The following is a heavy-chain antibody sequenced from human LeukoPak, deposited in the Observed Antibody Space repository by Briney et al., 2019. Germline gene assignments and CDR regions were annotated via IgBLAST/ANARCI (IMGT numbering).Heavy chain of an antibody. CDR1: GFTFRIYG. V-gene: IGHV3-30*02. D-gene: IGHD3-22*01. Sequence: GGSLRLSCAASGFTFRIYGIHWVRQAPGKGLEWVAFIRSDGSDKYYADSVKGRFTISRDNSKNTVYLQMSSLRSDDTAVYYCARNRVGYYYDSSGYSQHFDYWGQGTLVTVSS. J-gene: IGHJ4*02. CDR2: IRSDGSDK. CDR3: ARNRVGYYYDSSGYSQHFDY.